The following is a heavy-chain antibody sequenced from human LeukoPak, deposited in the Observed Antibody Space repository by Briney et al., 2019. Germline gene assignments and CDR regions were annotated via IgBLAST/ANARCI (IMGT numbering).Heavy chain of an antibody. CDR3: ARDSYLRGFGESNPDYFGY. V-gene: IGHV1-69*13. CDR2: IIPIFGTA. D-gene: IGHD3-10*01. CDR1: GGTFSSYA. Sequence: ASVKVSCKASGGTFSSYAISWVRQAPGQGLEWMGGIIPIFGTANYAQKFQGRVTITADESTSTAYMELSSLRSEDTAVYYCARDSYLRGFGESNPDYFGYWAREPWSPSPQ. J-gene: IGHJ4*02.